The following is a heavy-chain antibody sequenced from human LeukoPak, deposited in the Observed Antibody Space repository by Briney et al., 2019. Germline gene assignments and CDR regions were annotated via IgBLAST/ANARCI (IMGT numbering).Heavy chain of an antibody. J-gene: IGHJ4*02. Sequence: PSETLSLTCAVYGGSFSGYYWSWIRQPPGKGLEWIGEINHSGSTNYNPSLKSRVTISVDTSKNQFSLKLSSVTAADTAVYYCARGQRRYSGYDRFEFDYWGQGTLVTVSS. CDR2: INHSGST. V-gene: IGHV4-34*01. CDR3: ARGQRRYSGYDRFEFDY. CDR1: GGSFSGYY. D-gene: IGHD5-12*01.